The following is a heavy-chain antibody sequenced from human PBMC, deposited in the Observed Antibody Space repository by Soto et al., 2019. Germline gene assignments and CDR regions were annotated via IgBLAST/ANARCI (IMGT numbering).Heavy chain of an antibody. D-gene: IGHD5-12*01. CDR1: GFTFSSYG. J-gene: IGHJ5*02. CDR3: AKDFNSGYDSEYNWFDP. CDR2: ISYDGSNK. Sequence: GGSLRLSCAASGFTFSSYGMHWVRQAPGKGLEWVAVISYDGSNKYYADSVKGRFTISRDNSKNTLYLQMNSLRAEDTAVYYCAKDFNSGYDSEYNWFDPWGQGTLVTVSS. V-gene: IGHV3-30*18.